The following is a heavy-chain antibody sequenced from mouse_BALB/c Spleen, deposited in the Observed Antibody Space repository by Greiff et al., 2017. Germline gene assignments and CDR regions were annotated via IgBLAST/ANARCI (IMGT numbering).Heavy chain of an antibody. J-gene: IGHJ1*01. D-gene: IGHD1-1*01. CDR1: GFTFTDYY. CDR2: IRNKANGYTT. CDR3: ARDNFLLYYYGSSYDWYFDV. V-gene: IGHV7-3*02. Sequence: EVKVVESGGGLVQPGGSLRLSCATSGFTFTDYYMSWVRQPPGQALEWLGFIRNKANGYTTEYSASVKGRFTISRDDSQSILYLQMNTLRAEDSATYYCARDNFLLYYYGSSYDWYFDVWGAGTTVTVSS.